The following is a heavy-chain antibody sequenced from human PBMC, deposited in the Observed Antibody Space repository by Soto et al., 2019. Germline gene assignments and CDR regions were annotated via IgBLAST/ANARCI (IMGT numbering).Heavy chain of an antibody. Sequence: SETLSLTCTVSGGSISSYYWSWIRQPPGKGLEWIGYIYYSGSTNYNPSLKSRVTISVDTSKNQFSLKLSSVTAADTAVYYCARVRREGRSYGMDVWGQGTTVTVSS. CDR2: IYYSGST. CDR1: GGSISSYY. J-gene: IGHJ6*02. CDR3: ARVRREGRSYGMDV. D-gene: IGHD1-26*01. V-gene: IGHV4-59*01.